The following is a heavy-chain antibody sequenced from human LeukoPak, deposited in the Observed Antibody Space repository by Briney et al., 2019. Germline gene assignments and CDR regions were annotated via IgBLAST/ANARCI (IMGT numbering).Heavy chain of an antibody. J-gene: IGHJ3*02. CDR1: GGTFSSYA. CDR3: ARVIVVVPAADLRYCSGGSCSISKYAFDI. D-gene: IGHD2-15*01. V-gene: IGHV1-69*13. CDR2: IIPIFGTA. Sequence: GASVKVSCKASGGTFSSYAISWVRQAPGQGLEWMGGIIPIFGTANYAQKFQGRVTITADESTSTAYMELSSLRSEDTAVYYCARVIVVVPAADLRYCSGGSCSISKYAFDIWGQGTMVTVSS.